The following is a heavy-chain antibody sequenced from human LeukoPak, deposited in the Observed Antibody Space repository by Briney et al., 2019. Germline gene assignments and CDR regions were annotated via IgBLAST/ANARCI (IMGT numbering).Heavy chain of an antibody. CDR1: GYTLTELS. CDR2: FDPEDGET. CDR3: ATDLNLEWLLPSFDY. D-gene: IGHD3-3*01. V-gene: IGHV1-24*01. Sequence: GASVKVSCKVSGYTLTELSMHWVRQAPGKGLEWMGGFDPEDGETIYAQKFQGRVTMTEDTSTDTAYMELSSLRSEDTAVYYCATDLNLEWLLPSFDYWGQGTLVTVSS. J-gene: IGHJ4*02.